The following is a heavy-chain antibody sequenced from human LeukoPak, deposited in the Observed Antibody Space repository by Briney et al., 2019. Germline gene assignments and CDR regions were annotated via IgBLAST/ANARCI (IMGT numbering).Heavy chain of an antibody. CDR1: GFTFSSYD. V-gene: IGHV3-13*01. Sequence: GGSLRLSCAASGFTFSSYDMHWVRQATGKGLEWVSAIGTAGDTYYPGSVKDRFTISRENAKNSLYLQMNSLRAGDTAVYYCARWGGYYDSSGSPYYYFDYWGQGTLVTVSS. CDR2: IGTAGDT. J-gene: IGHJ4*02. D-gene: IGHD3-22*01. CDR3: ARWGGYYDSSGSPYYYFDY.